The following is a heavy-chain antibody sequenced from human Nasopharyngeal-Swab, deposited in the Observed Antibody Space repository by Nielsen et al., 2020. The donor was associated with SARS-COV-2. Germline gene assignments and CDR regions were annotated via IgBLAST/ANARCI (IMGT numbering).Heavy chain of an antibody. Sequence: GGSLRLSCAVSGFTFSNSWIRWVRQAPGKGLVWVSRINSDGSRTGYADSVKGRFTISRDNAKNTIYLQMNSLRAEDTAVYYCARDFDKTGDWGQGTLVTVSS. V-gene: IGHV3-74*01. CDR1: GFTFSNSW. J-gene: IGHJ4*02. CDR2: INSDGSRT. D-gene: IGHD7-27*01. CDR3: ARDFDKTGD.